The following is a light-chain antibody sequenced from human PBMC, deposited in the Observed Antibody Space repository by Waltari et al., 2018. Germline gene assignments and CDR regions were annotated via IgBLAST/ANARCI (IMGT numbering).Light chain of an antibody. J-gene: IGLJ3*02. Sequence: QSVLTPQPPASGTPGQKVTISCNGSSSTIESNYVYWYQQLPGTAPKLLIFKNNPRPSGVPDRFSDSKSGTSASLAINGLRSEDEADYYCAAWDDSLSGLVLGGGTKVTVL. CDR1: SSTIESNY. V-gene: IGLV1-47*01. CDR3: AAWDDSLSGLV. CDR2: KNN.